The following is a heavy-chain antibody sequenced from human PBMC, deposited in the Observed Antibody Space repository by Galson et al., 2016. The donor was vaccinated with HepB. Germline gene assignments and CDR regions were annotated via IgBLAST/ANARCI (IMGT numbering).Heavy chain of an antibody. CDR2: IFWNDDK. Sequence: PALVKPTQTLTLTCTFSGFSLSTNGLFVGWIRQPPGKALEWLALIFWNDDKRYSPSLKNRLTIPKDTSKKQVVLTMTNMDPEDTATYDCAHPYYDSSGYYDDAFDIWGQGTMVTVSS. CDR1: GFSLSTNGLF. J-gene: IGHJ3*02. CDR3: AHPYYDSSGYYDDAFDI. V-gene: IGHV2-5*01. D-gene: IGHD3-22*01.